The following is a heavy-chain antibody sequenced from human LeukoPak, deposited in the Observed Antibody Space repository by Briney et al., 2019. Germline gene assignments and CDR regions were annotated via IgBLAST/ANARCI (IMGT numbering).Heavy chain of an antibody. D-gene: IGHD2-2*01. CDR3: ARGRRYCSSTSCSTNWFDP. CDR2: INHSGST. Sequence: PSETLSLTCTVSGGSISSYYWGWIRQPPGKGLEWIGEINHSGSTNYNPSLKSRVTISVDTSKNQFSLKLSSVTAADTAVYYCARGRRYCSSTSCSTNWFDPWGQGTLVTVSS. CDR1: GGSISSYY. V-gene: IGHV4-34*01. J-gene: IGHJ5*02.